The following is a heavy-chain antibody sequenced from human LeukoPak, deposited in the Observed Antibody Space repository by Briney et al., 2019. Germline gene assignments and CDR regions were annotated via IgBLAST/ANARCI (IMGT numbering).Heavy chain of an antibody. V-gene: IGHV4-30-4*01. D-gene: IGHD2-2*01. CDR3: ARVVCSSTSCASYYFDY. CDR1: GVSISSGDYY. J-gene: IGHJ4*02. CDR2: IYYSGST. Sequence: SETLSLTCTVSGVSISSGDYYWSWIRQPPGKGLEWIGYIYYSGSTYYNPSLKSRVTISVDTSKNQFSLKLSSVTAADTAVYHCARVVCSSTSCASYYFDYWGQGTLVTVSS.